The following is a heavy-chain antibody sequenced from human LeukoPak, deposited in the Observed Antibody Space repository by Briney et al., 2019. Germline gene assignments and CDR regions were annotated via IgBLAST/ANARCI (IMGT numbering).Heavy chain of an antibody. CDR1: GYTFTNYY. CDR3: ARDYYDSRGFRSDPYFDY. D-gene: IGHD3-22*01. Sequence: ASVKVSCKASGYTFTNYYMHWVRQAPGQGLEWMGIINPSGGSTRYAQKFQGRVTMTRDTSTSTVYMELSSLRSGDTAVYYCARDYYDSRGFRSDPYFDYWGQGTLVTVSS. V-gene: IGHV1-46*01. J-gene: IGHJ4*02. CDR2: INPSGGST.